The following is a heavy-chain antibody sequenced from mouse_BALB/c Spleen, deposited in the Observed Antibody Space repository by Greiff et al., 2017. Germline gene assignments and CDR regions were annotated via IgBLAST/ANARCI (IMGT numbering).Heavy chain of an antibody. Sequence: DVKLQESGGDLVKPGGSLKLSCAASGFTFSSYGMSWVRQTPDKRLEWVATISSGGSYTYYPDSVKGRFTISRDNAKNTLYLQMSSLKSEDTAMYYCARLGGVDSSGYGFAYWGQGTLVTVSA. D-gene: IGHD3-2*01. CDR2: ISSGGSYT. J-gene: IGHJ3*01. CDR3: ARLGGVDSSGYGFAY. V-gene: IGHV5-6*02. CDR1: GFTFSSYG.